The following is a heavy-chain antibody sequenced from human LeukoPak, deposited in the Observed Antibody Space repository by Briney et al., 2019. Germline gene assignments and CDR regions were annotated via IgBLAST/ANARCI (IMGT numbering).Heavy chain of an antibody. J-gene: IGHJ5*02. V-gene: IGHV4-39*01. Sequence: PSETLSLTCTVSGGSISSSSYYWGWIRQPPGKGLEWIGSIYYSGSTYYNPSLKSRVTISVDTSKNQFSLKLSSVTAADTAVYYCARHYDSSGYGFLFGSNWFDPWGQGTLVTVSS. CDR1: GGSISSSSYY. D-gene: IGHD3-22*01. CDR3: ARHYDSSGYGFLFGSNWFDP. CDR2: IYYSGST.